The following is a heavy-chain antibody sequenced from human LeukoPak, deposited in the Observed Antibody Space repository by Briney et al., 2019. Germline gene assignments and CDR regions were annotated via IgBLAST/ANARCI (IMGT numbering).Heavy chain of an antibody. CDR1: GFTFSSYA. CDR2: ISGSGGST. V-gene: IGHV3-23*01. D-gene: IGHD3-22*01. Sequence: AGGSLRLSCAASGFTFSSYAMSWVRQAPGKGLEWVSAISGSGGSTYYADSVKGRFTISRDNSKNTLYLQMNSLRAEDTAVYYCAKGVGYYDSSGNPDYWGQGTQVTVSS. CDR3: AKGVGYYDSSGNPDY. J-gene: IGHJ4*02.